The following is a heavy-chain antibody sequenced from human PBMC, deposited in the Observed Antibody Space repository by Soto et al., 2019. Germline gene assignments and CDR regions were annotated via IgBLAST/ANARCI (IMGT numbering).Heavy chain of an antibody. D-gene: IGHD4-17*01. Sequence: EVQVLESGGGLVQPGGSLRLSCSTSEFTFSAYAMTWVRQPPGEGLEWVASISGSGGDTSYADSVKGRFSIFRDNSKNILYLRMYSLRVEDTAVYYCTRDPNGDHSGAFDFWGQGIRVTVSS. V-gene: IGHV3-23*01. CDR1: EFTFSAYA. J-gene: IGHJ3*01. CDR3: TRDPNGDHSGAFDF. CDR2: ISGSGGDT.